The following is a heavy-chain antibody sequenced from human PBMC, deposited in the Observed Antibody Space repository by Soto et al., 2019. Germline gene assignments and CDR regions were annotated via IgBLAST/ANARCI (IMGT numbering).Heavy chain of an antibody. V-gene: IGHV3-48*02. CDR3: ARGSSNGAYYFDF. CDR1: GFTFSSYS. D-gene: IGHD6-13*01. Sequence: EVHLVESGGGLVQPGGSLRLSCAASGFTFSSYSLKWVRQAPGKGLEGVSYSTSSGTTVYYADSVRGRFTISRDNAKNSLYLPMNSLRDDDTAVYYCARGSSNGAYYFDFWGQGTLVTVSS. CDR2: STSSGTTV. J-gene: IGHJ4*02.